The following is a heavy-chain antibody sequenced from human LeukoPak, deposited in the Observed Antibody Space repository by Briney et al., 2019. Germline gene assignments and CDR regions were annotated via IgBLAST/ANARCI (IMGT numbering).Heavy chain of an antibody. D-gene: IGHD2-15*01. CDR1: GGSITTYY. CDR2: IYYSGST. J-gene: IGHJ4*02. V-gene: IGHV4-59*01. CDR3: MRAAAAINYFDY. Sequence: PSETLSLTCTVSGGSITTYYWSWIRQPPGKGLEWIGYIYYSGSTNYNPSLKSRVIISVDTSKNQFSLKLSSVTAADTAVYYCMRAAAAINYFDYWGQGTLVTVSS.